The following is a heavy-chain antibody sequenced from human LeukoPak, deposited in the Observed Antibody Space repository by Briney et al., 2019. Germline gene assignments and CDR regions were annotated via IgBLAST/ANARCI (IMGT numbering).Heavy chain of an antibody. CDR1: GFTFRSYE. D-gene: IGHD3-10*01. J-gene: IGHJ5*02. V-gene: IGHV3-48*03. CDR2: ISSSGSTI. CDR3: ARVLVNSYYGSGSYHFDGWLDP. Sequence: GGSLRLSCAASGFTFRSYEMIWVRQAPGKGLEWVSYISSSGSTIYYADSVKGRFTISRDNAKNSLYLQMNSLRAEDTAVYYCARVLVNSYYGSGSYHFDGWLDPWGQGTLVNVSS.